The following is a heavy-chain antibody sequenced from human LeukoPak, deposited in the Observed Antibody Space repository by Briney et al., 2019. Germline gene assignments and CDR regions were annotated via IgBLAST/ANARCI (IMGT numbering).Heavy chain of an antibody. CDR1: GGTFSSYA. Sequence: SVKVSCKASGGTFSSYAISWVRQAPGQGLEWMGGIIPIFGTANYAQKFQGRVTITADESTSTAYMELSSLRSEDTAVYYCATRLQYSYYFDYWGQGTLVTVSS. D-gene: IGHD4-11*01. CDR3: ATRLQYSYYFDY. J-gene: IGHJ4*02. V-gene: IGHV1-69*01. CDR2: IIPIFGTA.